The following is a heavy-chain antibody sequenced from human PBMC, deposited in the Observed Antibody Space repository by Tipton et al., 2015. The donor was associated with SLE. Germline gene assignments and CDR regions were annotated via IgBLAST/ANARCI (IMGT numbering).Heavy chain of an antibody. Sequence: GSLRLSCAASGFTFTSYTLSWVRQAPGKGLEWVSSISSSSTYIYSPDSLKGRFTISRDNAKNSLYLQIDSLRAEDTALYYCARHYPSGDFWDFYGLDVWGQGTTVTVSS. D-gene: IGHD3-3*01. CDR2: ISSSSTYI. V-gene: IGHV3-21*03. J-gene: IGHJ6*02. CDR1: GFTFTSYT. CDR3: ARHYPSGDFWDFYGLDV.